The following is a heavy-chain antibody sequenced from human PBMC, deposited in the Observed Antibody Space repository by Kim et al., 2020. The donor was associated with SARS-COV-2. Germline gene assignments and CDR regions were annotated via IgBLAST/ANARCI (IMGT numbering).Heavy chain of an antibody. V-gene: IGHV1-18*04. Sequence: ASVKVSCKASGYTFSSYGISWVRQAPGQGLEWMGWISAYNGNTNYAQKLQGRVTMTTDTSTTTAYMELRSLRSDDTAVYYCARGGYCSGGSCPLWFSYYYYGLDVWGQGTTVTVSS. CDR1: GYTFSSYG. CDR3: ARGGYCSGGSCPLWFSYYYYGLDV. CDR2: ISAYNGNT. J-gene: IGHJ6*02. D-gene: IGHD2-15*01.